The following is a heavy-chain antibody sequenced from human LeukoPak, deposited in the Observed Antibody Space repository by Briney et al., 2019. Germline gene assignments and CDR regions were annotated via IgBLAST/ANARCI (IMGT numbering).Heavy chain of an antibody. V-gene: IGHV3-30*02. CDR1: GFTFSSYG. D-gene: IGHD3-3*01. CDR2: IRYDGSNK. J-gene: IGHJ5*02. Sequence: PGGSLRLSCAASGFTFSSYGMHWVRQAPGKGLEWVAFIRYDGSNKYYADSVKGRFTISRDNAKNSLYLQMNNLRPEDTAFYYCARRYDFWSGYYGWFDPWGQGTLVTVSS. CDR3: ARRYDFWSGYYGWFDP.